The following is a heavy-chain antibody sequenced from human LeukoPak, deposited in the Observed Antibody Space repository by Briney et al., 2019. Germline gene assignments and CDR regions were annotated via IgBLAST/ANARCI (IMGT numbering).Heavy chain of an antibody. CDR3: AKPVDGASVQRYFQH. D-gene: IGHD1-1*01. V-gene: IGHV3-33*06. Sequence: GRSLRLSCAASGFTFSSYGMHWVRQAPGKGLEWVAVIWYDGSNKYYADSVKGRFTISRDNSKNTLFLQMNSLRAEDTAIYYCAKPVDGASVQRYFQHWGQGTLVTVSS. CDR1: GFTFSSYG. CDR2: IWYDGSNK. J-gene: IGHJ1*01.